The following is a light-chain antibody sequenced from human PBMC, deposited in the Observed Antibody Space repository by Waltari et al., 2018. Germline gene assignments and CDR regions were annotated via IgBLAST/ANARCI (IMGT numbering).Light chain of an antibody. CDR1: SSDVGGLKY. V-gene: IGLV2-14*01. CDR3: SSYTSSTTGI. J-gene: IGLJ2*01. Sequence: QSALTQPDSVSGSPGQSITISCTGTSSDVGGLKYVSWYQPHPGKAPKVIIYDVSNRASGVPNRFSGSKSGNSASLTISGLQAEDEADYYCSSYTSSTTGIFGRGTRLTVL. CDR2: DVS.